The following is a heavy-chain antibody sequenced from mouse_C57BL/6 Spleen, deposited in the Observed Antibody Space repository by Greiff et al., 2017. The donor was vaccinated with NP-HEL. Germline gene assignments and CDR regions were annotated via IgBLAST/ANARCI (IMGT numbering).Heavy chain of an antibody. D-gene: IGHD2-5*01. CDR2: INPGSGGT. CDR3: ARWGVRDYYAMDY. V-gene: IGHV1-54*01. CDR1: GYAFTNYL. J-gene: IGHJ4*01. Sequence: QVQLKESGAELVRPGTSVKVSCKASGYAFTNYLIEWVKQRPGQGLQWIGVINPGSGGTNYNEKFKGKATLTADKSSSTAYMQLSSLTSEDSAVYFCARWGVRDYYAMDYWGQGTSVTVSS.